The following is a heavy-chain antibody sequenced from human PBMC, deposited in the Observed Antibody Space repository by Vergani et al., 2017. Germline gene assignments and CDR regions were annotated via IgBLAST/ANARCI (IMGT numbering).Heavy chain of an antibody. CDR2: IDPSDSFT. Sequence: EVQLVQSGAEVKKPGESLRISCKGSGYSFTSYWISWVRQMPGKGLEWMGRIDPSDSFTNYSPSFQGHVTISADKSISTAYLQWSSLKASDTAMYYCARLPRGRYYYDGSANGAWGQGTLVTVSS. D-gene: IGHD3-22*01. CDR3: ARLPRGRYYYDGSANGA. J-gene: IGHJ5*02. CDR1: GYSFTSYW. V-gene: IGHV5-10-1*03.